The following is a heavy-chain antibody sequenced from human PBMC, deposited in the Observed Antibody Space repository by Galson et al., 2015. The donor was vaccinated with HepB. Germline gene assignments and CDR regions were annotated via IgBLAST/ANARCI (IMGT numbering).Heavy chain of an antibody. CDR2: IFESGST. CDR3: ATGYYYYYAMDV. V-gene: IGHV4-61*01. Sequence: SETLSLTCTVSGGSVSSGTYYWSWIRQPPGKGLEWIGYIFESGSTNYNPSLKTRATISVDTSKNQLSLKLTSVTAADTAVYYCATGYYYYYAMDVWGQGTTVTVSS. J-gene: IGHJ6*02. CDR1: GGSVSSGTYY.